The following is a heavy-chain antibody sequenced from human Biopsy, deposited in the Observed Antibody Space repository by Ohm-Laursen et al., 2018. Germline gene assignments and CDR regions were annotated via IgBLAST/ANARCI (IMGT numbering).Heavy chain of an antibody. J-gene: IGHJ4*02. D-gene: IGHD3-22*01. CDR2: VSYWGTT. Sequence: SETLSLTCFVSTISITNFGDQWDWIRQAPGKGLEWIGTVSYWGTTHYNPSLTSRVTISIDRSQSQFSMRLSSVAAADTAVYYCARRHNDGSGYHYFDYWGQGIRVSVSS. V-gene: IGHV4-39*01. CDR1: TISITNFGDQ. CDR3: ARRHNDGSGYHYFDY.